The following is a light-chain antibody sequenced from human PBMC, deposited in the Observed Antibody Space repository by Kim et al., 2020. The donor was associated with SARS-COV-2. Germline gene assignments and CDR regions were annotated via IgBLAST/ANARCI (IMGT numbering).Light chain of an antibody. CDR2: RNN. V-gene: IGLV1-47*01. CDR3: AAWDDSLSGLVV. CDR1: NPNTGSNY. Sequence: KVTSDETISNPNTGSNYEHRYHQLPGTAPKLLIYRNNQRPSGVPDRFSGSKSGTSASLAISGLRSEDEADYYCAAWDDSLSGLVVFGGGTQLTVL. J-gene: IGLJ2*01.